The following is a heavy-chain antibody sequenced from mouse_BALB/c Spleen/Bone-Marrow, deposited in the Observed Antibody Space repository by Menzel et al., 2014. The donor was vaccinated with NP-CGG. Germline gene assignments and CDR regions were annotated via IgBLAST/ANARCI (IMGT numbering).Heavy chain of an antibody. J-gene: IGHJ2*01. V-gene: IGHV1S81*02. D-gene: IGHD4-1*01. CDR1: GYTFTSYY. CDR3: TRGRTWDFDY. Sequence: QVHLQQPGAELVKPGASVKLSRKASGYTFTSYYMYWVKQRPGQGLEWIGEINPSNGGTNFNEKFKSRATLTVDKSSSTAYMQLSSLTSEDSAVYYCTRGRTWDFDYWGQGTTLTVSS. CDR2: INPSNGGT.